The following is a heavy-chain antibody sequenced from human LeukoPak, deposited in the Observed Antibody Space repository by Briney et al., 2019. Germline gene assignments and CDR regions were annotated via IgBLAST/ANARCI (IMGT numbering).Heavy chain of an antibody. D-gene: IGHD3-22*01. CDR3: VRSAFHAGSGNYYDY. Sequence: GGSLRLSCAASGFTFSNYWIHWVRQAPGKGLVWVSRIDNVGSITTYVDSVKGRFTISRDNAENTLYLQMNSLRVEDTAVYYCVRSAFHAGSGNYYDYWGQGTLVTVSS. CDR1: GFTFSNYW. J-gene: IGHJ4*02. V-gene: IGHV3-74*03. CDR2: IDNVGSIT.